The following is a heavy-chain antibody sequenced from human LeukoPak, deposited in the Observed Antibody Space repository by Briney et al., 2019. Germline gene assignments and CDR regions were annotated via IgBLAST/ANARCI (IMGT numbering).Heavy chain of an antibody. V-gene: IGHV3-33*01. Sequence: GRPLRLSCAASGFTFSSYGMHWVRQAPGKGLEWVAVIWYDGSNKYYADSVKGRFTISRDNSKNTLYLQMNSLRAEDTAVYYCARDVGIVVVPAAIPYYYYYGMDVWGQGTTVTVSS. J-gene: IGHJ6*02. D-gene: IGHD2-2*02. CDR3: ARDVGIVVVPAAIPYYYYYGMDV. CDR1: GFTFSSYG. CDR2: IWYDGSNK.